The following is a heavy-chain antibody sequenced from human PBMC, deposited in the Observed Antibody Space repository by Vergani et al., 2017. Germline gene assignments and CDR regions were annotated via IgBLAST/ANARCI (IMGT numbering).Heavy chain of an antibody. CDR2: IIPIFGTA. CDR1: GGTFSSYA. CDR3: ARAFGRDYDLGGALDY. J-gene: IGHJ4*02. Sequence: QVQLVQSGAEVKKPGSSVKVSCKASGGTFSSYAISWVRQAPGQGLEWMGGIIPIFGTANYAQKFQGRVTITADESTSTAYMVLGSLRSEDTAVYYCARAFGRDYDLGGALDYWGQGTLVTDSP. D-gene: IGHD5-12*01. V-gene: IGHV1-69*13.